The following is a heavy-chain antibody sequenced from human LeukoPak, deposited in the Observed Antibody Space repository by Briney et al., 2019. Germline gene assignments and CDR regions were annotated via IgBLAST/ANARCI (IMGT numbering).Heavy chain of an antibody. J-gene: IGHJ4*02. V-gene: IGHV3-48*03. Sequence: GGSLRLXCAASGFTFSSYEMNWVRQAPGKGLEWVSYISSSGTTIYYADSVKGRFTISRDNAKNSLYLQMNSLRAEDTAVYYCARGDGNFDYWGQGTLVTVSS. CDR1: GFTFSSYE. CDR3: ARGDGNFDY. CDR2: ISSSGTTI. D-gene: IGHD1-1*01.